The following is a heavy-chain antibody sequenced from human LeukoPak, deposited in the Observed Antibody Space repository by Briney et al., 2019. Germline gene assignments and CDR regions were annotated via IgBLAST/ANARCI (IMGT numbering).Heavy chain of an antibody. D-gene: IGHD6-13*01. CDR2: IYTSGST. V-gene: IGHV4-4*07. J-gene: IGHJ6*03. CDR1: GGSISSYY. Sequence: SDTLSLTCTVSGGSISSYYWSWIRQPAGKGLEWIGRIYTSGSTNYNPSLKSRVTMSVDTSKNQFSLKLISVTAADTAVYYCARDSSSWYGYYYYYYMDVWGKGTTVTVSS. CDR3: ARDSSSWYGYYYYYYMDV.